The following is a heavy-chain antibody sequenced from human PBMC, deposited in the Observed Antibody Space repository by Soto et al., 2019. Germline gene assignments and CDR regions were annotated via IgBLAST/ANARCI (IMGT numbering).Heavy chain of an antibody. D-gene: IGHD3-16*02. V-gene: IGHV3-33*01. CDR3: AGEFMITFGGVIDSGWFDP. CDR1: GFTFSSYG. CDR2: IWYDGSNK. Sequence: QVQLVESGGGVVQPGRSLRLSCAASGFTFSSYGMHWVRQAPGKGLEWVAVIWYDGSNKYYADSVKGRFTISRDNSKNTLYLQMNSLRAEDTAVYYCAGEFMITFGGVIDSGWFDPWGQGTLVTVSS. J-gene: IGHJ5*02.